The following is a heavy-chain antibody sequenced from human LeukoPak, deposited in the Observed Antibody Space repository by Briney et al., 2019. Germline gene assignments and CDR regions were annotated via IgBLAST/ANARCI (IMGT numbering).Heavy chain of an antibody. D-gene: IGHD6-13*01. J-gene: IGHJ6*03. CDR2: IYYSGTT. CDR1: GGSISSTSYY. Sequence: ASETLSLTCNVSGGSISSTSYYWGWVRQPPGKGLEWIGSIYYSGTTYYNPSLKSRVITSVDTSKNQFSLKLSSVTAADTAVYYCARGVDSSWFTYYYYYMDVWGKGTTVTVSS. CDR3: ARGVDSSWFTYYYYYMDV. V-gene: IGHV4-39*07.